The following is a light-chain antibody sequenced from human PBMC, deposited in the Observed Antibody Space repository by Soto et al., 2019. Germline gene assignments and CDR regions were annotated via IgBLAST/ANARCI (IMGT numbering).Light chain of an antibody. CDR1: QSVSSSY. Sequence: EIVLTQSPGTPSLSPGESATLSCRASQSVSSSYLAWYQQKPGQAPRLLIYGASSRATGIPDRFTGSGTGTEFTLTISSLQSEAFAVYYCQQYSNWPLTFGGGTKVDIK. CDR2: GAS. CDR3: QQYSNWPLT. V-gene: IGKV3-20*01. J-gene: IGKJ4*01.